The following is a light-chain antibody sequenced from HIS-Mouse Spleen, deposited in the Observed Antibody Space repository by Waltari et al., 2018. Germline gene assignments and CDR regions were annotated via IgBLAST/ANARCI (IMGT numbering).Light chain of an antibody. CDR3: QAWDSSTAGVV. J-gene: IGLJ2*01. Sequence: SYELTQPPSVSVSPGQTASITCSGDTLGDKYACWYQQKPGQSPVLVIYHDSKRPSGIPERFSGSNSGNTATLTISGTQAMDEADYYCQAWDSSTAGVVFGGGTKLTVL. CDR2: HDS. V-gene: IGLV3-1*01. CDR1: TLGDKY.